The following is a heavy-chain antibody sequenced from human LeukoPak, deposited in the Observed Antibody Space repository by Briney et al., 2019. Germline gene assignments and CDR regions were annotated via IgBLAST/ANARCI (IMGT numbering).Heavy chain of an antibody. Sequence: ETLSLTCTVSGGSISTSNYYWGWVRQAPGKGLEWVANIKQDGSEKYYVDSVRGRFTISRDNAKNSVYLQMNSLRVEDTAFYYCARDLDDSFGWRYDLDYWGQGTLVTVSS. J-gene: IGHJ4*02. CDR3: ARDLDDSFGWRYDLDY. V-gene: IGHV3-7*01. CDR1: GGSISTSNYY. CDR2: IKQDGSEK. D-gene: IGHD3-9*01.